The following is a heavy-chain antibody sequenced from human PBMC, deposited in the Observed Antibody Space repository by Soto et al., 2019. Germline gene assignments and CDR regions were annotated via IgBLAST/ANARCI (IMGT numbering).Heavy chain of an antibody. CDR2: ISPSTSHI. D-gene: IGHD2-15*01. Sequence: EVHLVESGGGLVKPGGSLRLSCAVSGFTFSSCTMNWVRQAPGKGLEWVSSISPSTSHIYYADSVKGRFTISRDNTKNSLFLQMHSLRAEDTAVYYCSGCSGGTCHQSDGIDVLGQGTTVTVSS. CDR1: GFTFSSCT. CDR3: SGCSGGTCHQSDGIDV. J-gene: IGHJ6*02. V-gene: IGHV3-21*01.